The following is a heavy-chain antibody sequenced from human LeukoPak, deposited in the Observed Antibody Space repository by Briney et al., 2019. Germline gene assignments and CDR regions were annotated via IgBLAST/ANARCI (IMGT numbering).Heavy chain of an antibody. D-gene: IGHD3-22*01. CDR3: ARTSYYYDSSGYYFDY. CDR1: GFTFSSYG. V-gene: IGHV3-7*01. CDR2: IKQDGSEK. Sequence: GGSLRLSCAASGFTFSSYGIHWVRQAPGKGLEWVANIKQDGSEKYYVDSVKGRFTISRDNAKNSLYLQMNSLRAEDTAVYYCARTSYYYDSSGYYFDYWGQGTLVTVSS. J-gene: IGHJ4*02.